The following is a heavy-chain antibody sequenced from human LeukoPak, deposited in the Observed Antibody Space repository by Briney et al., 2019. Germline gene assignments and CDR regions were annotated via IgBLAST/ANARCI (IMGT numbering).Heavy chain of an antibody. CDR1: GFTFSSSA. J-gene: IGHJ4*02. V-gene: IGHV3-23*03. D-gene: IGHD6-19*01. CDR3: AKEWYSSGWFDY. Sequence: GGSLRLSCAASGFTFSSSAMSWVRQAPGKGLEWVSVIYSGGSTYYADSVKGRFTISRDNSKNTLYLQMNSLRAEDTAVYYCAKEWYSSGWFDYWGQGTLVTVSS. CDR2: IYSGGST.